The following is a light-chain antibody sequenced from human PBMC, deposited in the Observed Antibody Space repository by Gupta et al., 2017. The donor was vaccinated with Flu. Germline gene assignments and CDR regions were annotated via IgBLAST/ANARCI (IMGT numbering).Light chain of an antibody. CDR2: DAS. CDR3: QQRSDWPLT. J-gene: IGKJ4*01. CDR1: QSVSSH. V-gene: IGKV3-11*01. Sequence: EIVLTQSPATLSLSPGERATLSCRASQSVSSHLAWYQQKPGPVPRLLIFDASKRATGVPARFSGSGSGTDFTLTISSLEPEDFAIYYCQQRSDWPLTFGGGTKVEIK.